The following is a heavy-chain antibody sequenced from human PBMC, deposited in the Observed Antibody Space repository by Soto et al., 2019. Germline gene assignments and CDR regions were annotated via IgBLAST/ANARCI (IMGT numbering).Heavy chain of an antibody. J-gene: IGHJ6*02. CDR2: IWLDGSNI. CDR3: ARDSYGLDF. V-gene: IGHV3-33*01. CDR1: GFLFDTYA. Sequence: QVQLVESGGGVVQPGRSLRLSCVASGFLFDTYAMHWVRQAPGKGLEWVAVIWLDGSNIHYGDSVKGRFTISRDNSKNTLCLQMNSLKVEDTAMYYCARDSYGLDFWGQGTTVTVSS.